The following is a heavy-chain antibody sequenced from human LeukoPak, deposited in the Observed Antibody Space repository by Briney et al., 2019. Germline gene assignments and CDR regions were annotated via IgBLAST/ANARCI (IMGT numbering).Heavy chain of an antibody. J-gene: IGHJ4*02. CDR3: ARDGSLFIGNSDY. CDR1: GFTFSSYW. CDR2: IKQDGSEK. V-gene: IGHV3-7*01. D-gene: IGHD1-26*01. Sequence: GGSLRLSCAASGFTFSSYWMSWVRQAPGKRLEWVANIKQDGSEKYYVDSVKGRFTISRDNAKNSLYLQMFTLRAEDTAVYYCARDGSLFIGNSDYWGQGTLVTVSS.